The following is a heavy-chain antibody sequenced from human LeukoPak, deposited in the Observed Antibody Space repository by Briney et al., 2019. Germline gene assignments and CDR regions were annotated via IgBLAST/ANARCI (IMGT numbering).Heavy chain of an antibody. CDR2: IRSKANSYAT. Sequence: GGSLRLSCAASGFTFSGSAMHWVRQASGKGLEWVGRIRSKANSYATAYAASVKGRFTISRDDSKNTAYLQMNSLKTEDTAVYCCTTPIYGDFLNWGQGTLVTVSS. J-gene: IGHJ4*02. V-gene: IGHV3-73*01. D-gene: IGHD4-17*01. CDR1: GFTFSGSA. CDR3: TTPIYGDFLN.